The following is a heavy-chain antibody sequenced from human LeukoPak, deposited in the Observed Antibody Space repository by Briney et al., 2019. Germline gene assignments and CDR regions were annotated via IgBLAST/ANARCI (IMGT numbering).Heavy chain of an antibody. CDR3: ARTLRSNWFDP. Sequence: SQTLSLTCTVFGGSISSGDYYWSWIRQPPGKGLEWIGYIYYSGSTYYNPSLKSRVTISVDTSKNQFSLKLSSVTAADTAVYYCARTLRSNWFDPWGQGTLVTVSS. D-gene: IGHD2/OR15-2a*01. CDR1: GGSISSGDYY. J-gene: IGHJ5*02. CDR2: IYYSGST. V-gene: IGHV4-30-4*01.